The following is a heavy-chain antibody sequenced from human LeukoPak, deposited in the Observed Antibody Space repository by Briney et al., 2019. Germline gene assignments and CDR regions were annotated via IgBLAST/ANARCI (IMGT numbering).Heavy chain of an antibody. CDR1: GGSIRSSYYY. V-gene: IGHV4-39*01. J-gene: IGHJ4*02. Sequence: SETLSLTCTVSGGSIRSSYYYWGWIRQPPGKGLEWIGSIYDSGSTYYNPSLKSRVTISVDTSKNQFSLKLNSVTAADTAVYYCARRRAATIDYWGQGTLVTVSS. CDR3: ARRRAATIDY. D-gene: IGHD6-25*01. CDR2: IYDSGST.